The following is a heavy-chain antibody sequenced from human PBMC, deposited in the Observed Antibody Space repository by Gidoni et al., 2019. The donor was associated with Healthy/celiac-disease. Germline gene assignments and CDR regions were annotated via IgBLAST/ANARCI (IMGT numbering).Heavy chain of an antibody. Sequence: EVQLVPSGAEVKKPGESLKISCKGSGYSFTSYWIGWVRQMPGKGLEWLGIIYPGDSDTRYSPSFQGQVTISADKSISTAYLQWSSLKASDTAMYYCARGVVGATPGSAYYFDYWGQGTLVTVSS. J-gene: IGHJ4*02. D-gene: IGHD1-26*01. V-gene: IGHV5-51*01. CDR2: IYPGDSDT. CDR3: ARGVVGATPGSAYYFDY. CDR1: GYSFTSYW.